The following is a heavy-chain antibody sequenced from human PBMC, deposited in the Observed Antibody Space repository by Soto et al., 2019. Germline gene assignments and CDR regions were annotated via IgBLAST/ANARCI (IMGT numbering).Heavy chain of an antibody. J-gene: IGHJ6*02. CDR3: AREGYYSGSGTYSPPRYYGMDV. CDR2: ISDYNGNT. V-gene: IGHV1-18*01. D-gene: IGHD3-10*01. CDR1: GYTFSSYG. Sequence: QVQLVQSGAEVKRAGASVKVSCKASGYTFSSYGLSWVRQAPGQGLEWMGWISDYNGNTHYAQKFQGRVIMTTDTSTRTAYMELRSVRSDDTAVYFWAREGYYSGSGTYSPPRYYGMDVWGQGTTVTVSS.